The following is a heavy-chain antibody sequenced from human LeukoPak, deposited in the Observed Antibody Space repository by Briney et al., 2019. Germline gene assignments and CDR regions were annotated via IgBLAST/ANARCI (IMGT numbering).Heavy chain of an antibody. D-gene: IGHD6-19*01. CDR3: ARAVAGFLDY. J-gene: IGHJ4*02. CDR2: IYYSGST. V-gene: IGHV4-59*01. Sequence: KSSETLSLTCTVSGGSISSYYWSWIRQPPGKGLEWIGYIYYSGSTNYNPSLKSRVTISVDTSKNQFSLKLSSVTAADTAVYYCARAVAGFLDYWGQGTLVTVSS. CDR1: GGSISSYY.